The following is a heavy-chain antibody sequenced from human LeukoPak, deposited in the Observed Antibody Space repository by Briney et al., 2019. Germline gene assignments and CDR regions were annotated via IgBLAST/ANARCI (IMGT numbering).Heavy chain of an antibody. V-gene: IGHV1-8*01. D-gene: IGHD6-19*01. CDR3: ARGHGERWLVQNYYGMEV. J-gene: IGHJ6*02. CDR2: MNPNSGNT. CDR1: GYTFTSYY. Sequence: ASVKVSCKASGYTFTSYYINWVRQPTGQGLEGMGWMNPNSGNTGYAQKFQGRVTMTRNTPISTAYMELSSLRSEDTAVYYCARGHGERWLVQNYYGMEVWGQGTTVTVSS.